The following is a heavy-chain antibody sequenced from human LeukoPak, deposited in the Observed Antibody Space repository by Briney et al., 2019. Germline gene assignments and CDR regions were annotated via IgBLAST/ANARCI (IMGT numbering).Heavy chain of an antibody. CDR2: ISGSGGST. CDR3: AKGSGGAVAGTVSNWFDP. V-gene: IGHV3-23*01. J-gene: IGHJ5*02. CDR1: GFTFSSYA. Sequence: GGSLRLSCAASGFTFSSYAMSWVRQAPGKGLEWVSAISGSGGSTYYADSVKGRFTISRDNSKNTLYLQMNSLRAEDTAVYYCAKGSGGAVAGTVSNWFDPWGQGTLVTVSS. D-gene: IGHD6-19*01.